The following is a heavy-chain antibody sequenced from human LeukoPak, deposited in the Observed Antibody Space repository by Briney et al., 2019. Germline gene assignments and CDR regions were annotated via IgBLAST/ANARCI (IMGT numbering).Heavy chain of an antibody. CDR2: IIPIFGTA. J-gene: IGHJ3*02. CDR1: GGTFSSYA. D-gene: IGHD5-24*01. Sequence: SVKVSCKASGGTFSSYAISWVRQAPGQGLEWMGGIIPIFGTANCAQKFQGRVTITTDESTSTAYMELSSLRSEDTAVYYCARDGLGEMATMFPAGDAFDIWGQGTMVTVSS. V-gene: IGHV1-69*05. CDR3: ARDGLGEMATMFPAGDAFDI.